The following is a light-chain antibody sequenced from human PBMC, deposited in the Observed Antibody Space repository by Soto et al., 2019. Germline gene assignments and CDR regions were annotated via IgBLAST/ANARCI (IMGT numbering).Light chain of an antibody. CDR1: QSVSSY. V-gene: IGKV3-11*01. J-gene: IGKJ3*01. Sequence: EIVLTQSPATLSLSPGERATLSCRASQSVSSYLAWYQQKPGQAPRLLIYDASKRATGIKARFSGSGSGTGFPLTISSLEPEDFAVYYCQQRSNWVTFGPGSKVDIK. CDR3: QQRSNWVT. CDR2: DAS.